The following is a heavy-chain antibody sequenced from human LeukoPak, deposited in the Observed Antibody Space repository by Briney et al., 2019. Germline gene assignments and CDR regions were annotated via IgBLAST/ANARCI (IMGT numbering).Heavy chain of an antibody. Sequence: SETLSLTCAVYGGSFSGYYWSWIRQPPGKGLEWIGEINHTGSTSYNPSLKSRVTISVDTSKNQFSLKVSSVTAADTAVYYCARVGYSFSINDWSRTGLGAYPTKYYYYMDVWGKGTTVTVSS. V-gene: IGHV4-34*01. J-gene: IGHJ6*03. CDR3: ARVGYSFSINDWSRTGLGAYPTKYYYYMDV. CDR1: GGSFSGYY. D-gene: IGHD5-18*01. CDR2: INHTGST.